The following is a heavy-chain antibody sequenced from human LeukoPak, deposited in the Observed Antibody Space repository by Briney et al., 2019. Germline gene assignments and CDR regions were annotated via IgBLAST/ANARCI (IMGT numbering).Heavy chain of an antibody. V-gene: IGHV4-59*01. Sequence: PSETLSLTCTVSGGPISSSFWSWIRQPPGKGLEWIGHSYYSGSTNYNPSLKSRVTISVDTSKNQFSLKLSSVTAADTAVYSCARRGANSGSYSHFDLWGRGTLVTVSA. CDR1: GGPISSSF. J-gene: IGHJ2*01. CDR2: SYYSGST. CDR3: ARRGANSGSYSHFDL. D-gene: IGHD1-26*01.